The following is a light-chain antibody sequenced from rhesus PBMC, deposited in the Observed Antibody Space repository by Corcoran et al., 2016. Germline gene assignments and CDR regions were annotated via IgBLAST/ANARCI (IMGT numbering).Light chain of an antibody. Sequence: DIQMTQSPSSLSASVGDTVTITCQASHGISRWLAWYQQKPGKAPKDLIYKASSLQSGVPSRFSGSGSGTEFPLTFSNLQPEDSATYSCLQYSSIPYNFGQGTKVEIK. V-gene: IGKV1-22*01. J-gene: IGKJ2*01. CDR3: LQYSSIPYN. CDR1: HGISRW. CDR2: KAS.